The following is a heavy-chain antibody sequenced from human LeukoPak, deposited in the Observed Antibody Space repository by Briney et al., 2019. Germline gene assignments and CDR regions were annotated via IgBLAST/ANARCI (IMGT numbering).Heavy chain of an antibody. V-gene: IGHV1-2*06. CDR2: INPNSGGT. Sequence: ASVKVSCKASGYTFTGYYMHWVRQAPGQGLEWMGRINPNSGGTNYAQKFQGRVTMTRDTSISTAYMELSRLRSDDTAVYYCARGGPLLFSYAFDIWGQGTMVTVSS. CDR3: ARGGPLLFSYAFDI. CDR1: GYTFTGYY. J-gene: IGHJ3*02. D-gene: IGHD2-15*01.